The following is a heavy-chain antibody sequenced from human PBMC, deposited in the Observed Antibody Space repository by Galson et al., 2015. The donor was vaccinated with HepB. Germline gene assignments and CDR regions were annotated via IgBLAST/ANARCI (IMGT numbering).Heavy chain of an antibody. CDR1: GYAFSDDH. J-gene: IGHJ5*02. V-gene: IGHV1-2*02. Sequence: SVKVSCKASGYAFSDDHIHWVRQAPGQGLEWMGWINPNTGGTKYAQKFQGRVTLSRDTSISTAYMDLSSLRFDDTAVYYCARRSGSGLYCFDPWGQGTLVTVSS. CDR2: INPNTGGT. CDR3: ARRSGSGLYCFDP. D-gene: IGHD1-26*01.